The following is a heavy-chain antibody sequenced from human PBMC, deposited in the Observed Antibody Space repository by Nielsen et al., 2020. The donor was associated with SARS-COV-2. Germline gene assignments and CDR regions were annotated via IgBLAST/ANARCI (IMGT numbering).Heavy chain of an antibody. CDR3: ATLVRGPDGGMDV. Sequence: GGSLRLSCGASDFSFDTFWMSWVRQAPGKGLEWVANINGDGSEKYFVDSVKGRFTISRDNAKNSLYLQMNSLRAEDTALYYCATLVRGPDGGMDVWGQGTTVTVSS. CDR1: DFSFDTFW. CDR2: INGDGSEK. J-gene: IGHJ6*02. D-gene: IGHD3-10*01. V-gene: IGHV3-7*03.